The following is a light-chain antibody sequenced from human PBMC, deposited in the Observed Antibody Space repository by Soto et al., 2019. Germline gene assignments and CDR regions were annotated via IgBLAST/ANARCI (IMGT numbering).Light chain of an antibody. Sequence: QAVVTQQPSVSAAPGQRVAISFSGTFSNIGTNSVSWYQLLPGSAPKLLIYENDKRPSEIFARFSASKSGTSATLAITGLQAGDEGDYYCVTRDSSLNAGVFGGGTKLTVL. CDR2: END. J-gene: IGLJ3*02. CDR3: VTRDSSLNAGV. CDR1: FSNIGTNS. V-gene: IGLV1-51*01.